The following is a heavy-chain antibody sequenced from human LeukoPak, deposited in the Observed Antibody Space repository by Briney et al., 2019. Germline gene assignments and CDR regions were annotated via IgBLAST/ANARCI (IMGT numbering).Heavy chain of an antibody. CDR3: ARGGSDTAMAHDY. V-gene: IGHV3-74*01. J-gene: IGHJ4*02. CDR1: GFTFSNHW. D-gene: IGHD5-18*01. CDR2: INRGGSRT. Sequence: PGGSLRLSCAASGFTFSNHWMHWVRQAPGKGLMWVSRINRGGSRTDYADSVKGRFTISRDDAKSTLYLQLNSLRAEDTAVYFCARGGSDTAMAHDYWGQGTLVTVSS.